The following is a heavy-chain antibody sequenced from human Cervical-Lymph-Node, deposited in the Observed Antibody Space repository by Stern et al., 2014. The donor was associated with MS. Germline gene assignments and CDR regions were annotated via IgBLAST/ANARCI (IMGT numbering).Heavy chain of an antibody. V-gene: IGHV3-23*04. D-gene: IGHD5-12*01. CDR2: ISGSGGIR. CDR3: AKSSGYDFGTYYFDY. CDR1: GLTFSSYA. J-gene: IGHJ4*02. Sequence: VELVESGGGLVKPGGLLRVSCAVSGLTFSSYAISWVRQAQGKGVEWVSGISGSGGIRYYADSLKGRFTISRDNSRNTLYLQMNSLRAEDTSVYYCAKSSGYDFGTYYFDYWGQGTLVTVSS.